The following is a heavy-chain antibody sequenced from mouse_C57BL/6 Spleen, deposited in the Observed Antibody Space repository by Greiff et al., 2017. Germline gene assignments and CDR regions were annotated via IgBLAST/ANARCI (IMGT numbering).Heavy chain of an antibody. V-gene: IGHV6-3*01. Sequence: EVKLQESGGGLVQPGGSMKLSCVASGFTFSNYWMNWVRQSPEKGLEWVAQIRLKSDNYATHYAESVKGRFTISRDDSKSSVYLQMNNLRAEDTGIYYCTCDGYYGYFDVWGTGTTVTVSS. J-gene: IGHJ1*03. CDR2: IRLKSDNYAT. CDR1: GFTFSNYW. D-gene: IGHD2-3*01. CDR3: TCDGYYGYFDV.